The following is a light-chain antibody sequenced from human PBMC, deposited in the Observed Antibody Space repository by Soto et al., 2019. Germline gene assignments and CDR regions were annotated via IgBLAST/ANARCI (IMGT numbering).Light chain of an antibody. Sequence: QSALTQPASVSGSPGQSITISCTGTSSDVGGYNYVSWYQQHPGKAPKFMIYDVSSRPSGVSNRFSGSKSGNTASLTISGLQAEDEADYYCSSYTSSSTLYVFGTGTKVTVL. CDR3: SSYTSSSTLYV. V-gene: IGLV2-14*01. J-gene: IGLJ1*01. CDR2: DVS. CDR1: SSDVGGYNY.